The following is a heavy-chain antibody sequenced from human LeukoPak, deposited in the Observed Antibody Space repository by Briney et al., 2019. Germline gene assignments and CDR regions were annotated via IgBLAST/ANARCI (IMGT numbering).Heavy chain of an antibody. V-gene: IGHV4-31*03. D-gene: IGHD5-24*01. CDR1: GGSISSGGYY. CDR3: ARGLGRWLHHNFDS. CDR2: IYYSGST. J-gene: IGHJ4*02. Sequence: SETLSLTCTVSGGSISSGGYYWSWIRQHPGKGLEWIGYIYYSGSTYYSPSLKSRVTISLDTSKNQFSLNLSSATAADTAVYFCARGLGRWLHHNFDSWGQGTLVTVSS.